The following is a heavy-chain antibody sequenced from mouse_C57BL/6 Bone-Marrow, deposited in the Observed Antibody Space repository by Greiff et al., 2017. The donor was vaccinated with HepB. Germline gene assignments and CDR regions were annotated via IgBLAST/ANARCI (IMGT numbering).Heavy chain of an antibody. CDR1: GFNIKDDY. CDR3: TTHYYGSSPYYFDY. D-gene: IGHD1-1*01. CDR2: IDPENGDT. V-gene: IGHV14-4*01. Sequence: VQLQQSGAELVRPGASVKLSCTASGFNIKDDYMHWVKQRPEQGLEWIGWIDPENGDTEYASKFQGKVTITADTSSNTAYLQLSSLTSEDTAVYYCTTHYYGSSPYYFDYWGQGTTLTVSS. J-gene: IGHJ2*01.